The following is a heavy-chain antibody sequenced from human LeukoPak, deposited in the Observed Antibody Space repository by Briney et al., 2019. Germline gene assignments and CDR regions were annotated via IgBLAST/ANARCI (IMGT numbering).Heavy chain of an antibody. Sequence: SETLSLTCAVSGGSISSSNWWSWVRQHPGKGLEWIGYIYYSGSTYYNPSLKSRVTISVDTSKNQFSLKLSSVTAADTAVYYCARVRSGHFDYWGQGTLVTVSS. D-gene: IGHD3-10*01. V-gene: IGHV4-31*11. CDR1: GGSISSSNW. J-gene: IGHJ4*02. CDR2: IYYSGST. CDR3: ARVRSGHFDY.